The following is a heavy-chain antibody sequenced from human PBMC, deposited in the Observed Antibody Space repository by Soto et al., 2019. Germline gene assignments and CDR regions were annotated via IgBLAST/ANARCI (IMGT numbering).Heavy chain of an antibody. CDR1: GGSISSYY. J-gene: IGHJ4*02. Sequence: QVQLQESGPGLVKPSETLSLTCTVSGGSISSYYWSWIRQPPGKGLEWIGYIYYSGSTNYNPSLKSRVTISVDTSKNQFSLKLSPVTAADTAVYYCARQGYAFDYWGQGTLVTVSS. CDR3: ARQGYAFDY. V-gene: IGHV4-59*08. CDR2: IYYSGST. D-gene: IGHD5-12*01.